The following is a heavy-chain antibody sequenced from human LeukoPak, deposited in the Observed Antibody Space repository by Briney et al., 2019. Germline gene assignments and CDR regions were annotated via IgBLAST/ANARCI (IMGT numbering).Heavy chain of an antibody. D-gene: IGHD3-22*01. CDR1: GFTFSSDG. J-gene: IGHJ3*02. CDR3: ANEEWSDYYDSWDAFDI. CDR2: ISYDGSNK. V-gene: IGHV3-30*18. Sequence: GGSLRLSCAASGFTFSSDGMHWGRQAPGKGLEREAVISYDGSNKYYADSVKGRFTISRDNSKKKVYMQMNRQIEEETAVYYCANEEWSDYYDSWDAFDIWGQGTMVTVSS.